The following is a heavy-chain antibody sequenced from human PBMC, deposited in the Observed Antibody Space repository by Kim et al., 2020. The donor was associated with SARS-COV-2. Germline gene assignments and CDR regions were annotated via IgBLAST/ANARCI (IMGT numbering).Heavy chain of an antibody. V-gene: IGHV3-11*01. CDR3: AGLDFWSGYYADV. CDR2: ISSSGSTI. D-gene: IGHD3-3*01. Sequence: GGSLRLSCAASGFTFGDYYMSWIRQAPGKGLEWVSYISSSGSTIYYADSVKGRFTISRDNAKNSLYLQMNSLRAEDTAVYYCAGLDFWSGYYADVWGKGTTVTVSS. CDR1: GFTFGDYY. J-gene: IGHJ6*04.